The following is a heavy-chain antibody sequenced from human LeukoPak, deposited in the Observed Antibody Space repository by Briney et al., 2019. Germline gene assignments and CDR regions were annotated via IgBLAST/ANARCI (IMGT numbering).Heavy chain of an antibody. CDR2: FDPEDGET. D-gene: IGHD1-26*01. CDR3: ATEKVVGATRGGDYYYGMDV. Sequence: ASVKVSCKVSGYTLTELSMHWVRQAPGTGRERMGGFDPEDGETIYAQKFQGRVTMTEDTSTDTAYMELSSLRSEDTAVYYCATEKVVGATRGGDYYYGMDVWGQGTTVTVSS. CDR1: GYTLTELS. V-gene: IGHV1-24*01. J-gene: IGHJ6*02.